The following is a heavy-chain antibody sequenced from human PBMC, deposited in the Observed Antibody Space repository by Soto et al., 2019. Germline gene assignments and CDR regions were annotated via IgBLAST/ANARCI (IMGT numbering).Heavy chain of an antibody. V-gene: IGHV3-30*18. CDR1: GFSFSTSG. J-gene: IGHJ6*02. D-gene: IGHD6-13*01. Sequence: GGSLRLSCEVSGFSFSTSGMHWVRQAPGKGLEWVAVISSDGNNKYNADSVKGRFTISRDNSKNTLYLEMNSLRAEDTAVYYCAKDLFFSSWPTNLYGMDVWGQGTTVTAP. CDR2: ISSDGNNK. CDR3: AKDLFFSSWPTNLYGMDV.